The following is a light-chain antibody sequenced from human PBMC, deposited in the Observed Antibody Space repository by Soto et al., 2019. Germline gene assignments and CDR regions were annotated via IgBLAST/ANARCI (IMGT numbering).Light chain of an antibody. Sequence: QLLLTQPPSVSGAPGQRVTISCTGSSSNIGAGYDVHWYQQLPGTAPKLLIYGNSNRPSGVPDRFSGSKSGTSASLAITGLQAEDEADYYCQSHDSSLSGYVFGTGTKVTVL. CDR3: QSHDSSLSGYV. V-gene: IGLV1-40*01. CDR1: SSNIGAGYD. CDR2: GNS. J-gene: IGLJ1*01.